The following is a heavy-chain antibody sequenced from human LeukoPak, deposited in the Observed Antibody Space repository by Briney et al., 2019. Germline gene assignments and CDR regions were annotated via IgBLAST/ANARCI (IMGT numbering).Heavy chain of an antibody. CDR2: ISYDGSNK. J-gene: IGHJ6*03. CDR3: ARAASDPDYYYYYMDV. CDR1: GFTFSSYA. V-gene: IGHV3-30*04. Sequence: QSGGSLRLSCAASGFTFSSYAMHWVRQAPGKGLEWVAVISYDGSNKYYADSVKGRFTISRDNSKNTLYLQMNSLRAEDTAVYYCARAASDPDYYYYYMDVWGKGTTVTISS.